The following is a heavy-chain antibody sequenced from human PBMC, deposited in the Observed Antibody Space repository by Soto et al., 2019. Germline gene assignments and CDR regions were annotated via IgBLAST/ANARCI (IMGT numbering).Heavy chain of an antibody. J-gene: IGHJ3*01. V-gene: IGHV3-74*01. CDR2: IHSDGSST. D-gene: IGHD1-26*01. CDR3: ARGDRGAFDL. Sequence: EVQLVESGGGLARPGGSLRLSCEASGFTFSYYWMHWVRQAPGKGLVWVSRIHSDGSSTTYADFVKGRFIVSRDNARNTVDLQMNSVRVEDTAVYYCARGDRGAFDLWGQGTVVTVSS. CDR1: GFTFSYYW.